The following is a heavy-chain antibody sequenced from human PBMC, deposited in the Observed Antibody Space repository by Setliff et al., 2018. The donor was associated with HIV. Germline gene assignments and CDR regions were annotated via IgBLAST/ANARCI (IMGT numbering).Heavy chain of an antibody. V-gene: IGHV1-8*01. D-gene: IGHD3-22*01. CDR1: GHTFTNVD. CDR3: ARGRNYDSSGYGDYYYYMDV. CDR2: MNPNSGVS. Sequence: GASVKVSCKASGHTFTNVDIQWLRRATGQGLEWMGWMNPNSGVSGYAQKFQGRVTVTADESTSTAYMQLSSLRSDDTAVYYCARGRNYDSSGYGDYYYYMDVWGKGTTVTVSS. J-gene: IGHJ6*03.